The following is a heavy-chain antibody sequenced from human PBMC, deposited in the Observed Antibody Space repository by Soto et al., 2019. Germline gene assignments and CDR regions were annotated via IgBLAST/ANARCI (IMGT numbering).Heavy chain of an antibody. V-gene: IGHV4-61*01. J-gene: IGHJ4*02. CDR1: GGSVGSGYYY. CDR2: IFYSANT. Sequence: QVQLKESGPGLVKPSETLSLTCTVSGGSVGSGYYYWSWTRQPPGKGLEWIGNIFYSANTKYNPSLQSRVTISKDTSKNQFSRTLTSVTAADTAVYFCAREGCSGGSCSSGYNLGIDYWGQGTLVTVSS. CDR3: AREGCSGGSCSSGYNLGIDY. D-gene: IGHD2-15*01.